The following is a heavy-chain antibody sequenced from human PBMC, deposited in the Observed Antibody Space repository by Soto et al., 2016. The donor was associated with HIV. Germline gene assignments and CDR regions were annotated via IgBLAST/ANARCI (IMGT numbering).Heavy chain of an antibody. CDR3: AREGTYYDASIYHPLXYYYGMDV. Sequence: VQLVESGGGVVQPERSLRLSCTASGFTFTHYALHWVRQAPGKGLEWLAVISYDGSRKYYADSVKGRFTISRDNSKNTLYLQINSLRPEDTALYYCAREGTYYDASIYHPLXYYYGMDVWAKGPRSRLL. D-gene: IGHD3-22*01. V-gene: IGHV3-30*04. J-gene: IGHJ6*02. CDR2: ISYDGSRK. CDR1: GFTFTHYA.